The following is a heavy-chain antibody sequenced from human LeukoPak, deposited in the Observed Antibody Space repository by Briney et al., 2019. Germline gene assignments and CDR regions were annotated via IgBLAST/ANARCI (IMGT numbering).Heavy chain of an antibody. V-gene: IGHV3-30*02. CDR1: GFTFSSYG. Sequence: GGSLRLSCAASGFTFSSYGMHWVRQAPGKGLEWVAFIRYDGSNKYYADSVKGRFTISRDNSKNTPYLQMNSLRVEDTAIYYCVRGYYYDSSGPAYWGQGTLVTVSS. CDR3: VRGYYYDSSGPAY. CDR2: IRYDGSNK. J-gene: IGHJ4*02. D-gene: IGHD3-22*01.